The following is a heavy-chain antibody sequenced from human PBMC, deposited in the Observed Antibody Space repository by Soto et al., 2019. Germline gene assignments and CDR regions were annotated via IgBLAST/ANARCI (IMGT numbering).Heavy chain of an antibody. Sequence: SETLSLTCAVSGYSISSGYYWGWIRQPPGKGLEWIGSIYHSGSTYYNPSLKSRVTISVDTSKNQFSLKLSSVTAADTAVYYCARDGKTVVAATGEKYYYYYYGMDVWGQGTTVTVSS. V-gene: IGHV4-38-2*02. D-gene: IGHD2-15*01. CDR1: GYSISSGYY. J-gene: IGHJ6*02. CDR2: IYHSGST. CDR3: ARDGKTVVAATGEKYYYYYYGMDV.